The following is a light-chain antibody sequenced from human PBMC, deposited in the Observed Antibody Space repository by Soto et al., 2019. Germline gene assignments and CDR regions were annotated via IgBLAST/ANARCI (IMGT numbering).Light chain of an antibody. CDR1: QSVNSN. V-gene: IGKV3-15*01. CDR2: GAS. J-gene: IGKJ4*01. Sequence: EKVMTQSPAALSVSPGERATLSCRASQSVNSNLAWYQRKPGQAPRLLLYGASTRATGIPARFSGSASGTEFTLTIRSLQSEDSAVYYCQQYNVWPLTFGGGTKVEIK. CDR3: QQYNVWPLT.